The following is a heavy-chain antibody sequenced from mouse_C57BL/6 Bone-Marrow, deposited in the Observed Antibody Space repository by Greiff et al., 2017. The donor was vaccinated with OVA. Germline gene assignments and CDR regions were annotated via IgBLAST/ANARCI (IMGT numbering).Heavy chain of an antibody. V-gene: IGHV1-50*01. Sequence: QVQLQQPGAELVKPGASVKLSCKASGYTFTSYWMQWVKQRPGQGLEWIGEIDPAGSYTNYNQKFKGKATLTVDTSSSTAYMQLSSLTSEDSAVYYCARTDYDYGTVAFAYWGQGTLVTVSA. D-gene: IGHD2-4*01. CDR2: IDPAGSYT. CDR3: ARTDYDYGTVAFAY. J-gene: IGHJ3*01. CDR1: GYTFTSYW.